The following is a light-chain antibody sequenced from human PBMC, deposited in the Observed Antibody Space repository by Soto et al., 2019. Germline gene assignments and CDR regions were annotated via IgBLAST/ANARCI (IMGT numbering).Light chain of an antibody. J-gene: IGKJ1*01. V-gene: IGKV3-15*01. CDR1: QSVSSN. CDR2: GAS. CDR3: QQYNNWPRT. Sequence: EIVLTQAPATLSKSPGERATLSCRASQSVSSNLAWYQQKPGQAPRLLIYGASTRATGIPARFSGSGSGTEFTLTISSLQSEDFAVYYCQQYNNWPRTFGQGT.